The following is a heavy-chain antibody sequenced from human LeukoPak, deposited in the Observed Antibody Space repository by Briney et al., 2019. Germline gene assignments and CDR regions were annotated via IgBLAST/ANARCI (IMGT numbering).Heavy chain of an antibody. V-gene: IGHV4-34*01. Sequence: SETLSLTXGVYGGSFSGYYWSWIRQPPGKGLEWIGEINPRGSTNYNPSLKSRVTLSADTSKNQFSLTLNSVTAADTAVYYCARRRLGYYFDYWGQGTLVTVSS. CDR3: ARRRLGYYFDY. D-gene: IGHD5-24*01. J-gene: IGHJ4*02. CDR2: INPRGST. CDR1: GGSFSGYY.